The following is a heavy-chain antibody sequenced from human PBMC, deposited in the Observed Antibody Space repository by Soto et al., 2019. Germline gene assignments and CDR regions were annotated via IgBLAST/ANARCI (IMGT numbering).Heavy chain of an antibody. V-gene: IGHV3-74*01. CDR1: GFTFSNYW. J-gene: IGHJ5*02. Sequence: EVQLVESGGDLVQPGGSLRLSCAASGFTFSNYWMHWVRQAPGKGLMWVSRINTDGSRATYADSVQGRFGISRDNAKXXXXXXXXXXXXXDXAVYYCARVKLVSYDWVDPWGQGTLVTVSS. CDR3: ARVKLVSYDWVDP. CDR2: INTDGSRA. D-gene: IGHD3-16*01.